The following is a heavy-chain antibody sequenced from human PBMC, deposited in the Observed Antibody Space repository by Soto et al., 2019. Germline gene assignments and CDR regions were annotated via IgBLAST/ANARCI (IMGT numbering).Heavy chain of an antibody. Sequence: GGSLRLSCAASGFTVSSNYMSWVRQAPGKGLEWVSVIYSGGSTYYADSVKGRFTISRDNSKNTLYLQMNSLRAEDTAVYYCARDYSYGSDGGFAYSGMDVGGQGTTVTV. CDR2: IYSGGST. CDR1: GFTVSSNY. J-gene: IGHJ6*02. D-gene: IGHD3-10*01. V-gene: IGHV3-53*01. CDR3: ARDYSYGSDGGFAYSGMDV.